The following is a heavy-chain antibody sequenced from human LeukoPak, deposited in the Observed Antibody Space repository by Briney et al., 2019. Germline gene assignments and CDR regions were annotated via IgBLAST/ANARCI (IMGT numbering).Heavy chain of an antibody. CDR2: ISWNSGSI. CDR1: GFTFSSYG. Sequence: GGSLRLSCAASGFTFSSYGMHWVRQAPGKGLEWVSGISWNSGSIGYADSVKGRFTISRDNAKNSLYLQMNSLRAEDTALYYCAKDISGSGGFDYWGQGTLVTVSS. V-gene: IGHV3-9*01. J-gene: IGHJ4*02. D-gene: IGHD3-10*01. CDR3: AKDISGSGGFDY.